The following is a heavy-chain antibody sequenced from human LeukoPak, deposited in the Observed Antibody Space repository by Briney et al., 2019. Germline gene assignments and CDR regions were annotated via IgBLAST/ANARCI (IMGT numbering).Heavy chain of an antibody. V-gene: IGHV3-30*02. D-gene: IGHD3-10*01. CDR3: ALSWFGELLSFGMDV. CDR2: IRYDGSSK. CDR1: RFIFSSYG. Sequence: GGSLRLSCAASRFIFSSYGMHWVRQSPGKGLEWVAFIRYDGSSKYYADSVKGRFTISRDNSKNTLYLQMNSLRAEDTAVYYCALSWFGELLSFGMDVWGQGTTVTVSS. J-gene: IGHJ6*02.